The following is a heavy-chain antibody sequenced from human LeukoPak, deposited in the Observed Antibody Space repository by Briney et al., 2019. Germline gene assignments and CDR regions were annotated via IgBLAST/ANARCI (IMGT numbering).Heavy chain of an antibody. CDR1: GGSISSGGYS. J-gene: IGHJ4*02. CDR3: ARDLGYSGYDPPDY. Sequence: SETLSLTCAVSGGSISSGGYSWSWIRQPPGKGLEWIGYIYHSGSTYYNPSLKSRVTISVDRSKNQFSLKLSSVTAADTAVYYCARDLGYSGYDPPDYWGQGTLVTVSS. D-gene: IGHD5-12*01. V-gene: IGHV4-30-2*01. CDR2: IYHSGST.